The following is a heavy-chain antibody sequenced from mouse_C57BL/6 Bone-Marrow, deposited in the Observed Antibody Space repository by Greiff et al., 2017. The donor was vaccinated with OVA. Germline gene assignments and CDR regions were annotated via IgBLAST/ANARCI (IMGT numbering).Heavy chain of an antibody. CDR2: ISNGGGST. CDR3: ARDWAMDY. Sequence: EVKLMESGEGLVKPGGSLKLSCAASGFTFSDYYMYWVRQTPEKRLEWVAYISNGGGSTYYPDTVKGRFTISRDNAKNTLYLQMSRLKSEDTAMYYCARDWAMDYWGQGTSVTVSS. J-gene: IGHJ4*01. CDR1: GFTFSDYY. V-gene: IGHV5-12*01. D-gene: IGHD4-1*01.